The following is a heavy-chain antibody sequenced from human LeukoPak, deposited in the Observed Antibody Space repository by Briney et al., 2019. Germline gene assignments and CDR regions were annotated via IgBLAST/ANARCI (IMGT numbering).Heavy chain of an antibody. J-gene: IGHJ4*02. Sequence: PSETLSLTCTVSGDPISSGSYYWDWIRQPPGKGLEWIGSIYYSGSTFYNPSLKSRVTISVDTSRNLFSLKLSSVTAADTALYYCARRSAFLESPKDYWGQGTLVTVSS. V-gene: IGHV4-39*01. CDR1: GDPISSGSYY. CDR3: ARRSAFLESPKDY. D-gene: IGHD3-3*01. CDR2: IYYSGST.